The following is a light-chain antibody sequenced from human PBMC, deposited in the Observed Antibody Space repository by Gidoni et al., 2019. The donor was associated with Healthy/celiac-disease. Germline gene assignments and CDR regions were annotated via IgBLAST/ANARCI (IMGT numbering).Light chain of an antibody. J-gene: IGKJ3*01. CDR2: DAS. V-gene: IGKV1-33*01. CDR3: QQYDNPLFT. CDR1: QDISNY. Sequence: IQMTQSPSSLSASVGDRVTITCQASQDISNYLKWYQQKPGKAPKLLIYDASNLETGVPSRFSGSGSGTDFTFTISSLQPEDIATYYCQQYDNPLFTFXPXTKVEIK.